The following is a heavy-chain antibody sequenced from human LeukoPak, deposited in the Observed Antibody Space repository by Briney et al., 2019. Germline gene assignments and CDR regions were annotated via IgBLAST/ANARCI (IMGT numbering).Heavy chain of an antibody. Sequence: SQTLSLACAVDGRSFTGYYWSWIRHPPGNGREWLGEINHSGSTNNNPSLKSRVSIAVDTSKHQFSVKVSFVTAADTAVYYCAIFLKGDDYGDYGLKSRVGATMGAFDYWGQGTLVTVSS. V-gene: IGHV4-34*01. D-gene: IGHD4-17*01. CDR3: AIFLKGDDYGDYGLKSRVGATMGAFDY. CDR1: GRSFTGYY. CDR2: INHSGST. J-gene: IGHJ4*02.